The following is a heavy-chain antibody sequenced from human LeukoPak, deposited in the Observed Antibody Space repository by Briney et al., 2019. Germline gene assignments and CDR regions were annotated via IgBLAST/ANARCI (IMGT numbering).Heavy chain of an antibody. D-gene: IGHD3-22*01. CDR3: ARDGDSSGYYSSSGGFIDY. CDR2: ISYDGSDK. V-gene: IGHV3-30-3*01. J-gene: IGHJ4*02. Sequence: GGSLRLSCAASGFTFSSYAMHWVRQAPGKGLEWVAVISYDGSDKYYADSVKGRFTISRDNSKNTLYLQMNSLRAEDTAVYYCARDGDSSGYYSSSGGFIDYWGQGTLVTVSS. CDR1: GFTFSSYA.